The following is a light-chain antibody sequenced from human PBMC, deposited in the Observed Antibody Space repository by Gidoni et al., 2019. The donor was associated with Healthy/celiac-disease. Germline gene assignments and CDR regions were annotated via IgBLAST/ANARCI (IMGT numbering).Light chain of an antibody. Sequence: DIQMTQSPSSLSASVGDRVTITCRASQGISNYLAWYQQKPGKVPKLLIYAASTLQSGFPARFRCSGSGTDFTLTISSMQPEDVATYYCQKYNSAPPEFTFGPGTKVDIK. J-gene: IGKJ3*01. CDR1: QGISNY. V-gene: IGKV1-27*01. CDR3: QKYNSAPPEFT. CDR2: AAS.